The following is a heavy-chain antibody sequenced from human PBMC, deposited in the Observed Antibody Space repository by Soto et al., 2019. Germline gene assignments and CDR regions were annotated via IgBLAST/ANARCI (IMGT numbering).Heavy chain of an antibody. J-gene: IGHJ6*03. V-gene: IGHV3-64*01. CDR1: GFTFSSYG. CDR2: ISSNGGST. CDR3: ARVVVAATLYGDYYYYMDV. Sequence: EVQLVESGGGLVQPGGSLRLSCAASGFTFSSYGMHWVRQAPGKALEYVTAISSNGGSTDYGNSVKGRFTISRDNSKNTLYLQMGSLRAEDMAVYYCARVVVAATLYGDYYYYMDVWGKGTTVTVSS. D-gene: IGHD2-15*01.